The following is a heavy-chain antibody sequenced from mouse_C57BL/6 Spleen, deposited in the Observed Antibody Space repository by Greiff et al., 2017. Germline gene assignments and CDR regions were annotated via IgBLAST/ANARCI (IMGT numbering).Heavy chain of an antibody. CDR2: IHPNSGST. Sequence: QVQLQQPGAELVKPGASVKLSCKASGYTFTSYWMHWVKQRPGQGLEWIGMIHPNSGSTYYNEKFKSKATLTVDKSSSTAYMQLSSLTSEDSAVYYCARELITTVVAFDYWGQGTTLTVSS. J-gene: IGHJ2*01. V-gene: IGHV1-64*01. CDR3: ARELITTVVAFDY. CDR1: GYTFTSYW. D-gene: IGHD1-1*01.